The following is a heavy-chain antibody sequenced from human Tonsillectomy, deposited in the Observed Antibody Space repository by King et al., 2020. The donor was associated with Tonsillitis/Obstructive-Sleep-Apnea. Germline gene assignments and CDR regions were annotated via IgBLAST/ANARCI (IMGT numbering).Heavy chain of an antibody. V-gene: IGHV3-49*04. CDR3: RSGGEYQLLLGGPYYYYYMDV. CDR2: IRSKAYGGTT. J-gene: IGHJ6*03. CDR1: GFTFGDYA. D-gene: IGHD2-2*01. Sequence: VQLVESGGGLVQPGRSLRLSCTASGFTFGDYAMSWVRQAPGKGLEWVGFIRSKAYGGTTEYAASVKGRFTISRDDSKSIAYLQMNSLKTEDTAVYYCRSGGEYQLLLGGPYYYYYMDVWGKGTTVTVSS.